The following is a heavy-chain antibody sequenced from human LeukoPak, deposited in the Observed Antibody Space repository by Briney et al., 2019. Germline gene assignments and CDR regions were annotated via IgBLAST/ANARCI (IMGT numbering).Heavy chain of an antibody. CDR1: GGSINSHY. Sequence: PSETLSLTCTVSGGSINSHYWSWIRQPPGKGLQWVGYTYHSGSTNYNPSLKSRVTVSVDTSKNQFSLKLSSVTAADTAVYYCARAEDCSCTSCYLGLDYWGQGTLVTVSS. CDR3: ARAEDCSCTSCYLGLDY. J-gene: IGHJ4*02. V-gene: IGHV4-59*11. D-gene: IGHD2-2*01. CDR2: TYHSGST.